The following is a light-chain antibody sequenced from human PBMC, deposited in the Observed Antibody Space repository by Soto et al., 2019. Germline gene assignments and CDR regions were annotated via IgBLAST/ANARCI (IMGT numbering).Light chain of an antibody. J-gene: IGKJ5*01. CDR2: AAS. CDR1: QSIAKY. Sequence: DIQLTQSPSSLSASVGDRVTITCRASQSIAKYLNWYQHKPGKAPNLLIYAASSLQSGVPSRFSGSGSGAAFTLTISSLQTEDFANYYCQQSYSTPPIPFGQGTRLESK. CDR3: QQSYSTPPIP. V-gene: IGKV1-39*01.